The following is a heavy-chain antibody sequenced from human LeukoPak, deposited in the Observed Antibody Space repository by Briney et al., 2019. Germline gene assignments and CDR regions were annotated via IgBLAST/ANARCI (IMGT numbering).Heavy chain of an antibody. CDR3: ASREEDIVVVPAAIYYYYYYMDV. CDR2: IIPIFGTA. J-gene: IGHJ6*03. CDR1: GGTFSSYA. V-gene: IGHV1-69*01. D-gene: IGHD2-2*01. Sequence: GASVKVSCKASGGTFSSYAISWVRQAPGQGLEWMGGIIPIFGTANYAQKFQGRVTITADESTSTAYMELSSLRSEDTAVHYCASREEDIVVVPAAIYYYYYYMDVWGKGTAVTVSS.